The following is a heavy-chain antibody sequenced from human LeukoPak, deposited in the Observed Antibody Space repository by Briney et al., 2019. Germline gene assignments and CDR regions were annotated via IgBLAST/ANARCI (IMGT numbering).Heavy chain of an antibody. D-gene: IGHD3-10*01. CDR1: GFTFSSYE. Sequence: PGGSLRLSCAASGFTFSSYEMNWVRQAPGKGLECVSYISSSGSTIYYADSVKGRFTISRDNAKNSLYLQMNSLRAEDTAVYYCATHYGSGSYYSYWGQGTLVTVSS. CDR2: ISSSGSTI. J-gene: IGHJ4*02. V-gene: IGHV3-48*03. CDR3: ATHYGSGSYYSY.